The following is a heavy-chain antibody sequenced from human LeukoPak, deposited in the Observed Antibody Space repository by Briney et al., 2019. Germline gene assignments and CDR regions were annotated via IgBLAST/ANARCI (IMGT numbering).Heavy chain of an antibody. D-gene: IGHD1-26*01. Sequence: ASVKVSCKASAYTFTSYAISWMRQAPGQGLEWMGWISVYNGNTNYAQKFQGRVTMTIDTSTNTVYMELRSLRFDDTAVYYCARDLAGIVGVTAWFDPWGQGTLVTVSS. CDR1: AYTFTSYA. V-gene: IGHV1-18*01. CDR2: ISVYNGNT. J-gene: IGHJ5*02. CDR3: ARDLAGIVGVTAWFDP.